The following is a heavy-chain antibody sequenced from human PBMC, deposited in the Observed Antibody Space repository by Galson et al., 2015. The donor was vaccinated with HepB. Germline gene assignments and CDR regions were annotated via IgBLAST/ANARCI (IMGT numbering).Heavy chain of an antibody. CDR1: TFIFSTYS. CDR2: ISSSSTTI. J-gene: IGHJ4*02. Sequence: SLRLSRAASTFIFSTYSMNWVRQAPGKGLEWVSYISSSSTTIYYADSVKGRFTISRDNAKNSLYLQMNSLRAEDTAAYYCVFLRGNDLKPLDYWGQGTLVTVSS. CDR3: VFLRGNDLKPLDY. V-gene: IGHV3-48*04. D-gene: IGHD4-23*01.